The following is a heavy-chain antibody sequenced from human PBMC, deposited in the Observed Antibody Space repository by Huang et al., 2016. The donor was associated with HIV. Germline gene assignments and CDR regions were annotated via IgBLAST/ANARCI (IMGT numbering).Heavy chain of an antibody. V-gene: IGHV1-69*13. CDR1: GTSSSYG. J-gene: IGHJ4*02. CDR3: ARVLSIDVVTGPCDY. CDR2: IIPVFGSP. Sequence: QVQLVQSGAEVKKPGSSVWVSCKTSGTSSSYGVSWVRQAPGQGLEWMGGIIPVFGSPYYAQKFQSRVMITADETAGTVYMELRSLRSEDTAVDFCARVLSIDVVTGPCDYWGQGTLVTVSS. D-gene: IGHD2-21*02.